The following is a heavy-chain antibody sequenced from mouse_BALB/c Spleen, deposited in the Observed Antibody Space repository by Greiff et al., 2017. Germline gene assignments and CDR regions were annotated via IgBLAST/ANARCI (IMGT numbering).Heavy chain of an antibody. CDR1: GFSLSRYS. Sequence: VKLVESGPGLVAPSQSLSITCTVSGFSLSRYSVHWVRQPPGKGLEWLGMIWGGGSTDYNSALKSRLSISKDNSKSQVFLKMNSLQTDDTAMYYCARNPYYGSSWYFDVWGAGTTVTVSS. J-gene: IGHJ1*01. D-gene: IGHD1-1*01. V-gene: IGHV2-6-4*01. CDR3: ARNPYYGSSWYFDV. CDR2: IWGGGST.